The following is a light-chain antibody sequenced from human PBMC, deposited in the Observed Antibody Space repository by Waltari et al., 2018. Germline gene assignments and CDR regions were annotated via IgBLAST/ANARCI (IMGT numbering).Light chain of an antibody. CDR1: RSTIENNY. V-gene: IGLV1-51*02. Sequence: QSVLTQPPSVSAAPGQNVTISCSGSRSTIENNYVSWYQKIPGTAPKLLIYETKKRPSGIPARFSGSKSGASATLAITGLQTGDEADYYCGTWDSSLSCILFGGGTTLTVL. J-gene: IGLJ2*01. CDR2: ETK. CDR3: GTWDSSLSCIL.